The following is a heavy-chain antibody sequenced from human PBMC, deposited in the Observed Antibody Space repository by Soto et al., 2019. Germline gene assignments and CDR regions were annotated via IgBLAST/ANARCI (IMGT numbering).Heavy chain of an antibody. Sequence: QITLKESGPTVVKPTQTLTLTCSFSGFSLRTSGVGVGWIRQPPGKALEWLALIYWDGDKRYSPSLKSRLTITKNTSKNQVVLTMTNMAPVDTATYYCAHAPGSSGWGTMDYCGQGNLVTVSS. CDR1: GFSLRTSGVG. J-gene: IGHJ4*02. CDR3: AHAPGSSGWGTMDY. CDR2: IYWDGDK. V-gene: IGHV2-5*02. D-gene: IGHD6-19*01.